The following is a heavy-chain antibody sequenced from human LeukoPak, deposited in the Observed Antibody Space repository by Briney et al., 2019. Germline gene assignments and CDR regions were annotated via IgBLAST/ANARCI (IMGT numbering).Heavy chain of an antibody. D-gene: IGHD2/OR15-2a*01. J-gene: IGHJ4*02. CDR1: GNYW. CDR2: INSDGSWT. V-gene: IGHV3-74*01. Sequence: GGTLRLSCAASGNYWMHWVRQAPGKGLVWVSHINSDGSWTSYADSVKGRFTISKDNAKNTVYLQMNSLRAEDTAVYYCVSFYETYWGRGTLVTVSS. CDR3: VSFYETY.